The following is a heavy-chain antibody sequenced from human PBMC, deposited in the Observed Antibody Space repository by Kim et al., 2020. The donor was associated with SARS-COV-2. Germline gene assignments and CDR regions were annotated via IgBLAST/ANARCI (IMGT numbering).Heavy chain of an antibody. CDR3: ARDGLAAAGRYY. V-gene: IGHV3-21*01. D-gene: IGHD6-13*01. J-gene: IGHJ4*02. Sequence: YYADSVKGRFTISRDNAKNSLYLQMNSLRAEDTAVYYCARDGLAAAGRYYWGQGTLVTVSS.